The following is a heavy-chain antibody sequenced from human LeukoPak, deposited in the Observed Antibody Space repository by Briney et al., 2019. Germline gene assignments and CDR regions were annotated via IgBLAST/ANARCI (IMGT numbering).Heavy chain of an antibody. Sequence: GESLKISSKGSGYSSISYWIGWVRHLPRKEVVVLGIIYTGDSATRYNPSFQGQGTTSADKYISTAYLQWSSLKASETAMYYCARHLNGYCGGDCYFFDYWGQGTLVTVSS. CDR1: GYSSISYW. D-gene: IGHD2-21*02. CDR2: IYTGDSAT. J-gene: IGHJ4*02. V-gene: IGHV5-51*01. CDR3: ARHLNGYCGGDCYFFDY.